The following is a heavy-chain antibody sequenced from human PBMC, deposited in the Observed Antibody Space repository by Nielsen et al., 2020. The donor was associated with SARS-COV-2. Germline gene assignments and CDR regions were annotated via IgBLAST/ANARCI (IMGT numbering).Heavy chain of an antibody. D-gene: IGHD5-12*01. J-gene: IGHJ4*02. Sequence: LRLSCTVSGGSISSGGYYWSWIRQHPGKGLEWIGYIYYSGSTYYNPSLKSRVTISVDTSKNQFSLNLSSVTAADTAVYYCARVRGYGGYYFDYWGQGTLVTVSS. V-gene: IGHV4-31*03. CDR3: ARVRGYGGYYFDY. CDR2: IYYSGST. CDR1: GGSISSGGYY.